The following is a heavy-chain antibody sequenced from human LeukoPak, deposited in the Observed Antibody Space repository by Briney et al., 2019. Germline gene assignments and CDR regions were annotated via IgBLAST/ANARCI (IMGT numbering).Heavy chain of an antibody. V-gene: IGHV4-39*01. CDR2: IYYSGST. Sequence: PSETLSLTCTVSGGSISSSSYYWGWTRQPPGKGLEWIGSIYYSGSTYYNPSLTSRVTISVDTSKHQFSLKLSSVTAADTAVYYCAAPAAGSGWFDPWGQGTLVTVSS. D-gene: IGHD6-13*01. CDR1: GGSISSSSYY. CDR3: AAPAAGSGWFDP. J-gene: IGHJ5*02.